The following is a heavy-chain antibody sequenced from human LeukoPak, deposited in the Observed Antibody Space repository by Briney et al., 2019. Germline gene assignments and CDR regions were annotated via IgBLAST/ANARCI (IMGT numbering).Heavy chain of an antibody. CDR1: GFTFSTYA. V-gene: IGHV3-53*01. CDR3: AISGLGFGEFRGLDY. Sequence: GGSLRLSCAASGFTFSTYAMHWVRQAPGKGLEWVSVIFSSGPTYYADSVKGRFTIPRDTSKNALYLQMNSLRVEDTAVYYCAISGLGFGEFRGLDYWGQGTLVTVSS. CDR2: IFSSGPT. J-gene: IGHJ4*02. D-gene: IGHD3-10*01.